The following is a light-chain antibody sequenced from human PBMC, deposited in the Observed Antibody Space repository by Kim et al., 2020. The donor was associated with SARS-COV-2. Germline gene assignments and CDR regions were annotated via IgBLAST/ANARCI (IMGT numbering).Light chain of an antibody. Sequence: DIQLTQSPSFLSASVGDRVTITCRASQGISSYLAWYQQKPGKAPKLLIYAASTLQSGVPSRFSGSGSGTEFTLTISSLQPEDFATYYCQQLNSYRGRFGQGTRLEIK. CDR3: QQLNSYRGR. J-gene: IGKJ5*01. CDR2: AAS. CDR1: QGISSY. V-gene: IGKV1-9*01.